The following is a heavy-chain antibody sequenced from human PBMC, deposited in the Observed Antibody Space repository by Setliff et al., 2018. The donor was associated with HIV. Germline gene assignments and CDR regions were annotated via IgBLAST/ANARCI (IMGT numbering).Heavy chain of an antibody. Sequence: PSETLSLTCTVSGGSISSYYWSWIRQPPGKGPEWIGFIYHTGSTNYNPSLRSRVTISIDTSTNQFFLRLKSVAAADTAVYYCARSALLYATRGGWFDPWGQGTLVTVSS. J-gene: IGHJ5*02. CDR2: IYHTGST. CDR3: ARSALLYATRGGWFDP. CDR1: GGSISSYY. V-gene: IGHV4-59*01. D-gene: IGHD3-10*01.